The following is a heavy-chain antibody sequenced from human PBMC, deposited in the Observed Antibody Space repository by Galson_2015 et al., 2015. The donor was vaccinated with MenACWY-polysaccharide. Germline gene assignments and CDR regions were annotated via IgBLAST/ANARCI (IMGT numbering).Heavy chain of an antibody. D-gene: IGHD2-8*01. V-gene: IGHV1-18*01. CDR2: ISAYNGNT. CDR1: GYTFTSYG. Sequence: SVKVSCKASGYTFTSYGISWVRQAPGQGLEWMGWISAYNGNTNYAQKLQGRVTMTTDTFTSTAYMELRSQRSDDTAVYYCAREYAVILLVPYSGRATRVTVA. CDR3: AREYAVILLVPY. J-gene: IGHJ4*01.